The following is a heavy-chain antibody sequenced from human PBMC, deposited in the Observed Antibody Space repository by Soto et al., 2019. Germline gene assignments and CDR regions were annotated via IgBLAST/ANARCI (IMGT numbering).Heavy chain of an antibody. CDR3: ARPIKIYSGYDAFDI. CDR2: IYPGDSDT. Sequence: LGESLKISCKGSGYSFTSYWIGWVRQMPGKGLEWMGIIYPGDSDTRYSPSFQGQVTISADKSISTAYLQWSSLKASDTAMYYCARPIKIYSGYDAFDIWGQGTMVTVSS. CDR1: GYSFTSYW. D-gene: IGHD5-12*01. J-gene: IGHJ3*02. V-gene: IGHV5-51*01.